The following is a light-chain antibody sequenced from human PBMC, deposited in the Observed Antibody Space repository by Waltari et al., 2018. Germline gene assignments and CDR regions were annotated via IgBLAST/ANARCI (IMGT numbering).Light chain of an antibody. Sequence: QSALTQPASVSGSPGQSITISCTGTSSDVGNYNLVSWYQQHPGKAPNLIIYEVSKRPSGVSNRFSCSKSGNTASLTISGLQAEYEADYYCCSYAGSHTFVVFGGGTKLTVL. CDR3: CSYAGSHTFVV. V-gene: IGLV2-23*02. CDR1: SSDVGNYNL. J-gene: IGLJ2*01. CDR2: EVS.